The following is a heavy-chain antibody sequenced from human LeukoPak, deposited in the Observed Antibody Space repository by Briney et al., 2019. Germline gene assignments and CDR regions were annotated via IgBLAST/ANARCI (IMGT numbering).Heavy chain of an antibody. Sequence: KPSETLSLTCTVSGGSISSYYWSWLRQPPGKGLEWIGYIYYSGSTNYNPSLKSRVTISVDTSKNQFSLKLSSVTAADTAVYYCARVDTGLGVVGAILGAFDIWGQGTMVTVSS. CDR1: GGSISSYY. CDR2: IYYSGST. CDR3: ARVDTGLGVVGAILGAFDI. J-gene: IGHJ3*02. V-gene: IGHV4-59*01. D-gene: IGHD1-26*01.